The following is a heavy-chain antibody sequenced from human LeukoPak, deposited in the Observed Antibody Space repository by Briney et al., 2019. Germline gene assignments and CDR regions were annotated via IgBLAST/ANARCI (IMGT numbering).Heavy chain of an antibody. V-gene: IGHV4-30-2*01. Sequence: PSQTLSLTCAISGGSFSSGGYSWSWIRQPPGKGLEWIGYIYHSGSTYYNPSLKSRVTISVDRSKNQFSLKLSSVTAADTAVYYCARVEVAAAGTSFDYWGQGTLVTVSS. D-gene: IGHD6-13*01. CDR2: IYHSGST. CDR1: GGSFSSGGYS. J-gene: IGHJ4*02. CDR3: ARVEVAAAGTSFDY.